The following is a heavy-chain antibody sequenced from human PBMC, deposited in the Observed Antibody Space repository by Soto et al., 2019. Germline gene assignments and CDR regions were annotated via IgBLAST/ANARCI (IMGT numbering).Heavy chain of an antibody. Sequence: SETLSLTCTVSGGSISSGGYYWSWIRQHPGKGLEWIGYIYYSGSTYYNPSLKSRVTISVDTAKNQFSLKLSSVTAADTAVYYCARARPRQQLAPYGMDVWGQGPTVT. V-gene: IGHV4-31*03. CDR1: GGSISSGGYY. CDR2: IYYSGST. CDR3: ARARPRQQLAPYGMDV. J-gene: IGHJ6*02. D-gene: IGHD6-13*01.